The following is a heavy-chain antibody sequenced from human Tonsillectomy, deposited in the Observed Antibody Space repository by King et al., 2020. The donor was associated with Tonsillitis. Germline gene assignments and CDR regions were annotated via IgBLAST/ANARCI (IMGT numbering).Heavy chain of an antibody. J-gene: IGHJ4*02. CDR3: ARKIVSGWFPFDY. Sequence: VQLVESGGGLVKPGGSLRLSCAASGFTFSDYYMSWIRLAPGKGLEWGSYISSSGSTIYYADSVKGRFTISRDNAKNSLYLQMNSLRAEDTAVYYCARKIVSGWFPFDYWGQGTLVTVSS. CDR2: ISSSGSTI. D-gene: IGHD6-19*01. CDR1: GFTFSDYY. V-gene: IGHV3-11*01.